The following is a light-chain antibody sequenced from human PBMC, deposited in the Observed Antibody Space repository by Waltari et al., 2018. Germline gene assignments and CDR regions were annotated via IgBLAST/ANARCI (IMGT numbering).Light chain of an antibody. J-gene: IGLJ3*02. CDR3: NSYAGSSSWV. CDR1: RSDVGFYNY. Sequence: QSALTQPASVSGSPGPSITISCTGTRSDVGFYNYVSWYQQHPGKAPKLIIYDVSERPSGVSDRFSGSKSGNTASLTISGLQAEDEADYYCNSYAGSSSWVFGGGTKLTVL. CDR2: DVS. V-gene: IGLV2-14*01.